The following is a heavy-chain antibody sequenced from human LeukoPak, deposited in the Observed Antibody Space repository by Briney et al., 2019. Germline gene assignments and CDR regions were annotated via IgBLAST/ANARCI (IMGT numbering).Heavy chain of an antibody. J-gene: IGHJ4*02. CDR3: ARDHYPGHYFDY. D-gene: IGHD1-14*01. Sequence: SETLSLTCTVSGGSISTYYWNWIRQPPGKGLEWIGYIYFSGSTNYNPSLKSRVTISVDTSKNQFSLKLTSVTAADTAVYYCARDHYPGHYFDYWGQGALVTVSS. CDR2: IYFSGST. V-gene: IGHV4-59*01. CDR1: GGSISTYY.